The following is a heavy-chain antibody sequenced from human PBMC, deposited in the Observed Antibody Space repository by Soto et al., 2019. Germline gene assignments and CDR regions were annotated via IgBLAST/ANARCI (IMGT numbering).Heavy chain of an antibody. V-gene: IGHV3-9*01. D-gene: IGHD6-19*01. CDR3: ARGDSGWAAFDY. J-gene: IGHJ4*02. CDR1: GFTFDAYT. Sequence: EVQLVESGGGLIRPGRSLRLSCVASGFTFDAYTMHWVRQAPGKGLEWVSGLSWNSDYIGYADSVRGRFTISRDNAKNSLYLQLNSLRAEDTAFYYFARGDSGWAAFDYWGQGTLVTVSS. CDR2: LSWNSDYI.